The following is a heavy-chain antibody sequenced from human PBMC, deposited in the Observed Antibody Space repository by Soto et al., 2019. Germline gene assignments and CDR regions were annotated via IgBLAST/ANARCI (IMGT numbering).Heavy chain of an antibody. CDR1: VFTFTIYA. CDR3: ARSGVAMSHHSSYGMEV. CDR2: MSYDGSNK. D-gene: IGHD2-21*01. Sequence: VGSLRLSCASSVFTFTIYAIHCVRHSPGKWLEWVAVMSYDGSNKYYADSVKGRFTISRDTSENTLHLQMNSLRTEDTAVYYCARSGVAMSHHSSYGMEVWGQRTTVTLSS. J-gene: IGHJ6*01. V-gene: IGHV3-30-3*01.